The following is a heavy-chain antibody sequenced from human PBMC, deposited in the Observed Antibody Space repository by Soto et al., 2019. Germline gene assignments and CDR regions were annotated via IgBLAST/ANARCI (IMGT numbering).Heavy chain of an antibody. CDR2: IAHDGSA. J-gene: IGHJ6*03. CDR3: AGVVPGTDDYYVDV. D-gene: IGHD3-10*01. V-gene: IGHV4-34*01. Sequence: QVHLQQWGAGLVRPSETLFLTCAVYGGSLNGFQWSWIRQAPGKRFEWIGQIAHDGSANYTPSIKWRVLLAVGSSKSKLSLTVTPVTAADWAVYYCAGVVPGTDDYYVDVWGKGTTVTVSS. CDR1: GGSLNGFQ.